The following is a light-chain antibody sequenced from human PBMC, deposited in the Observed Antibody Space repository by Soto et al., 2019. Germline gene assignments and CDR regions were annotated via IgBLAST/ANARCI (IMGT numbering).Light chain of an antibody. Sequence: EIVLTQSPATLSLSPGERGTLSCRASESVTNYLAWYQQKPGQAPRLLIYGASSRATGIPDRFSGSGSGTDFTLTISRLESEDFAVYYCQRYDDSVTFGQGTRLEIK. CDR3: QRYDDSVT. V-gene: IGKV3-20*01. J-gene: IGKJ5*01. CDR1: ESVTNY. CDR2: GAS.